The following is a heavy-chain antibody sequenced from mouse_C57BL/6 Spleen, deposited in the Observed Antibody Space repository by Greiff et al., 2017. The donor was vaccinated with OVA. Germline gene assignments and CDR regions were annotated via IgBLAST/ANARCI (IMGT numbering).Heavy chain of an antibody. V-gene: IGHV1-42*01. CDR1: GYSFTGYY. CDR2: INPSTGGT. Sequence: VQLQQSGPELVKPGASVKISCKASGYSFTGYYMNWVKQSPEKSLEWIGEINPSTGGTTYNQKFKAKATLTVDKSSSTAYMQLKSLTSEDSAVYYCARWREGYYAMDYWGQGTSVTVSS. J-gene: IGHJ4*01. CDR3: ARWREGYYAMDY.